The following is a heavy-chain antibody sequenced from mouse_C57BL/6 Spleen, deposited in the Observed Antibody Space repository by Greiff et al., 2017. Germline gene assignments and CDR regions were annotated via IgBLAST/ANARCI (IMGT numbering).Heavy chain of an antibody. CDR2: IYPRDGST. J-gene: IGHJ1*03. Sequence: VQLVESGPELVKPGASVKLSCKASGYTFTSYDINWVKQRPGQGLEWIGWIYPRDGSTKYNQKFKGQDTLTVDTSSSTAYMELHRPTSEDSAVYFCARALSYYYSNERYFEDWGTGTTVTVSS. CDR3: ARALSYYYSNERYFED. CDR1: GYTFTSYD. V-gene: IGHV1-85*01. D-gene: IGHD2-5*01.